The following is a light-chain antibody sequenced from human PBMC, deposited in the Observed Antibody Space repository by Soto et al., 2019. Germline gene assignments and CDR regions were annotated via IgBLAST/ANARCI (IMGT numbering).Light chain of an antibody. CDR2: GAS. V-gene: IGKV3-20*01. Sequence: ENVLTQSPGTLSLSPGERATLSCRASQSVSNNYLAWYQQNPGQAPWILIYGASNRATGIPDRFSGSGSGTDYTLTISRLDPEDFAVYYCQQYGSSGTLGQGTKVDIK. J-gene: IGKJ1*01. CDR3: QQYGSSGT. CDR1: QSVSNNY.